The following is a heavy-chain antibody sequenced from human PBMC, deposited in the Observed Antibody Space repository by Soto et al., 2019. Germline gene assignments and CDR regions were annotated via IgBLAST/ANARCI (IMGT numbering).Heavy chain of an antibody. V-gene: IGHV3-53*01. J-gene: IGHJ6*02. CDR2: IYSGGST. CDR1: GFTVSSNY. CDR3: ARDRSIGPTNYYYYGMDV. Sequence: GGSLRLSCAASGFTVSSNYMSWVRQAPGKGLEWVSVIYSGGSTYYADSVKGRFTISRDNSKNTLYLQMNSLRAEDTAVYYCARDRSIGPTNYYYYGMDVWGQGTTVTVSS.